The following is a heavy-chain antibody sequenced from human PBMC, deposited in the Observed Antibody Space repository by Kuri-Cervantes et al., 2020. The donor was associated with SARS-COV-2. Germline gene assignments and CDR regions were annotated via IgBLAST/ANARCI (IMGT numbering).Heavy chain of an antibody. CDR2: IIPIFGTA. D-gene: IGHD4-11*01. V-gene: IGHV1-69*13. CDR1: GGTFSSYA. Sequence: SVTVSCKASGGTFSSYAISWVRQAPGQGLEWMGGIIPIFGTANYAQKFRGRVTITADESTSTAYMELSSLRSEDTAVYYCANYDYSTLYFDYWGQGTLVTVSS. CDR3: ANYDYSTLYFDY. J-gene: IGHJ4*02.